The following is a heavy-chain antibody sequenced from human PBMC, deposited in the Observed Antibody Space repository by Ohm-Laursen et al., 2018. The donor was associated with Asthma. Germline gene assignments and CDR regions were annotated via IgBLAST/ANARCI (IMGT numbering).Heavy chain of an antibody. V-gene: IGHV3-21*04. J-gene: IGHJ4*02. CDR1: GYTFSRYS. Sequence: SLRLSCTASGYTFSRYSIHWVRQVPGKGLEWVASISTASTFIYYADSVRGRFTTSRDNARNSVYLQMNSLRAEDTAVYYCARDGSTYFDYWGQGTLVTVSS. CDR2: ISTASTFI. D-gene: IGHD2-2*01. CDR3: ARDGSTYFDY.